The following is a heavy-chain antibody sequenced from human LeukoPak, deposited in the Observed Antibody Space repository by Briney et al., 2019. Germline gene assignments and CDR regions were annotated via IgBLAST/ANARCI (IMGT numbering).Heavy chain of an antibody. D-gene: IGHD6-13*01. CDR1: GGSFSGYY. CDR3: ATHRKRWSSSHVGAFDI. V-gene: IGHV4-34*01. J-gene: IGHJ3*02. CDR2: INHSGST. Sequence: SETLSLTCAVYGGSFSGYYWSWIRQPPGKGLEWIGEINHSGSTNYNPSLKSRVTISVDTSKNQFSLKLSSVTAADTAVYYCATHRKRWSSSHVGAFDIWGQGTMVTVSS.